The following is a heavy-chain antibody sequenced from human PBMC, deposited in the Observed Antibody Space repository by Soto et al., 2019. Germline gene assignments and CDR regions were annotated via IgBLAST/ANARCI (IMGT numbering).Heavy chain of an antibody. J-gene: IGHJ5*02. V-gene: IGHV4-34*01. Sequence: QVQLQQWGAGLLKPSETLSLTCAVYGGSFSGYYWSWIRQPPGKGLEWIGEINHSGSTNYNPSLKSRVTISVDTSKNQCSLKLSSVTAADTAVYYWARGSRQRYCSSTSCSLGNGWFDPWGQGTLVTVSS. CDR2: INHSGST. CDR3: ARGSRQRYCSSTSCSLGNGWFDP. D-gene: IGHD2-2*01. CDR1: GGSFSGYY.